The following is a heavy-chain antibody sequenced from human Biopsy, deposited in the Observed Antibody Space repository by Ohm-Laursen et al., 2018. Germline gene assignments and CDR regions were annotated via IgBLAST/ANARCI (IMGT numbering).Heavy chain of an antibody. Sequence: GSLRLSCTASGFIFSTYTMNWVRQAPGEGLEWVSSISSRSSDIYYAGSVKGRFTISRDNAKNSLYLQMNRLRAEDTAVYYCARGSFAPDFWGQGTLVTVSS. CDR2: ISSRSSDI. J-gene: IGHJ4*02. D-gene: IGHD2/OR15-2a*01. CDR3: ARGSFAPDF. CDR1: GFIFSTYT. V-gene: IGHV3-21*04.